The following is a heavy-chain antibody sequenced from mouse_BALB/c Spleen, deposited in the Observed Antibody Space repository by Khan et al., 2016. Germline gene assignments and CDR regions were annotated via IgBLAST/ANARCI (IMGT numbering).Heavy chain of an antibody. Sequence: EVELVESGGGLVKPGGSLKLSCAASGFTFSDYYMYWVRQTPEKRLEWVATISDGGSYTYYPDSVKGRFTISRDNAKNNLYLQMSNLKSEDTARYYCARDLNWYFDVWGAGTTVTVSS. CDR1: GFTFSDYY. J-gene: IGHJ1*01. CDR2: ISDGGSYT. V-gene: IGHV5-4*02. CDR3: ARDLNWYFDV.